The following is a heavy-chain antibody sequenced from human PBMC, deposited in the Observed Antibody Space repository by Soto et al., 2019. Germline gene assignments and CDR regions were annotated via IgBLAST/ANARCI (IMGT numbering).Heavy chain of an antibody. CDR2: ISGSGGST. D-gene: IGHD3-9*01. V-gene: IGHV3-23*01. Sequence: AGGSLRLSCAASGFTFSSYAMSWVRQAPGKGLEWVSAISGSGGSTYYADSVKGRFTISRDNSKNTLYLQMNSLRAEDTAVYYCAKALRYFDWLQLDYWGQGTLVTVSS. J-gene: IGHJ4*02. CDR1: GFTFSSYA. CDR3: AKALRYFDWLQLDY.